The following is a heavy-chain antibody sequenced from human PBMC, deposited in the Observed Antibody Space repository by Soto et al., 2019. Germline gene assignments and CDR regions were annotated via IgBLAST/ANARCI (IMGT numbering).Heavy chain of an antibody. J-gene: IGHJ4*02. CDR1: GFTFSSYG. CDR3: AKEGPITNWYFDY. D-gene: IGHD1-1*01. CDR2: ISYDGKVA. Sequence: QVQLVESGGGVVQPGRSLRLSCAASGFTFSSYGMHWVRQAPGKGLEWVTVISYDGKVAYYADSVKGRFTISRDNSKNPLYLQMNSLRTEDTAMNYCAKEGPITNWYFDYWGQGTLVTVSS. V-gene: IGHV3-30*18.